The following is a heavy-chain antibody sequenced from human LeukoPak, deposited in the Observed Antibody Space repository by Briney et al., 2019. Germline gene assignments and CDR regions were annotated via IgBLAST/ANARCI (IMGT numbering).Heavy chain of an antibody. CDR1: GFTFISYD. D-gene: IGHD6-19*01. CDR2: VSSSGDNT. V-gene: IGHV3-23*01. J-gene: IGHJ4*02. Sequence: GGSLRLSCAASGFTFISYDMNWVRQAPGKGLEWVSGVSSSGDNTHYADSVKGRFTISRDNSNNTRCLQMNSLRAEDTAVYYCVKGGWLDNWGQGTLVTVSS. CDR3: VKGGWLDN.